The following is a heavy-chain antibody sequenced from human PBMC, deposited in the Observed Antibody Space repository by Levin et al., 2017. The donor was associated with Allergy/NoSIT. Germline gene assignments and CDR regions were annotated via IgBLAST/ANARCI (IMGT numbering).Heavy chain of an antibody. Sequence: GESLKISCKASGYTFTSYDINWVRQATGQGLEWMGWMNPNSGNTGYAQKFQGRVTMTRNTSISTAYMELSSLRSEDTAVYYCARVGSSGWRDNDYWGQGTLVTVSS. D-gene: IGHD6-19*01. CDR1: GYTFTSYD. CDR3: ARVGSSGWRDNDY. CDR2: MNPNSGNT. V-gene: IGHV1-8*01. J-gene: IGHJ4*02.